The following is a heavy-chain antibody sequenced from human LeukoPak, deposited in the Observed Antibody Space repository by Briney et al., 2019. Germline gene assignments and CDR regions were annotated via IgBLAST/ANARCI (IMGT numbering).Heavy chain of an antibody. CDR1: TFTFSNYW. CDR3: VRVSEGGHSPGRDWYFDL. Sequence: GGSLRLSCAASTFTFSNYWMHWVRQAPGKGPVWVSRINSDGRRTNYADSVKGRFTIPRDNAKNTLFLQMNTLRAEDTAVYYCVRVSEGGHSPGRDWYFDLWGRGTLVTVSS. CDR2: INSDGRRT. D-gene: IGHD5-18*01. V-gene: IGHV3-74*01. J-gene: IGHJ2*01.